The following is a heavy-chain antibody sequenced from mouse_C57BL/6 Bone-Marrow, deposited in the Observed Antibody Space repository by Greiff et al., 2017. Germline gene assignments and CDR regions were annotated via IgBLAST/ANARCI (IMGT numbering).Heavy chain of an antibody. CDR1: GYTFTSYW. Sequence: QVQLQQPGAELVMPGASVKLSCKASGYTFTSYWMHWVKQRPGQGLEWIGEIDPSDSYTNYNQKFKGKSPLTVDKSSSTAYMQLSSLTSEDSAVYYCARHRRWYDVSGTGTTVTVTS. CDR2: IDPSDSYT. J-gene: IGHJ1*03. V-gene: IGHV1-69*01. CDR3: ARHRRWYDV. D-gene: IGHD2-1*01.